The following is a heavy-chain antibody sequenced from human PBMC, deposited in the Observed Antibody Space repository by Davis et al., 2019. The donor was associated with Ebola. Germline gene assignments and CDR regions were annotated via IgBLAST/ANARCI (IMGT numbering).Heavy chain of an antibody. V-gene: IGHV1-2*06. CDR1: GYTFSGHY. D-gene: IGHD3-22*01. J-gene: IGHJ6*02. Sequence: ASVKVSCKASGYTFSGHYIQWVRQAPGQGLEWMGRINPNSGGTNYAQKFQGRVTMTRDTSTSTAYMEINRLSSDDTAVYFCARGGITMTVVPRDYYYGLDVWGQGTTVTVSS. CDR2: INPNSGGT. CDR3: ARGGITMTVVPRDYYYGLDV.